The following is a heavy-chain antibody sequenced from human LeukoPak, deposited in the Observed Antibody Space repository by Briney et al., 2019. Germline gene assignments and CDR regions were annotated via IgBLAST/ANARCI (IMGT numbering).Heavy chain of an antibody. D-gene: IGHD2-21*01. J-gene: IGHJ4*02. Sequence: PGRSLSLSCASSGFTFSSYGMHLVRHAPGKGLEWVAVISYDGSNKYYADSVKGRFTISKDNSKNTLDLHISSLRADDTAVYYCAKDKTCGFDYWGQGTMVTVSS. CDR2: ISYDGSNK. V-gene: IGHV3-30*18. CDR1: GFTFSSYG. CDR3: AKDKTCGFDY.